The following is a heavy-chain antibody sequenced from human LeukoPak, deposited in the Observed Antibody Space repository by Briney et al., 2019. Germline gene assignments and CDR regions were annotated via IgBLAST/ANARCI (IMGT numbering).Heavy chain of an antibody. Sequence: PSQTLSLTCAVSGGSISSGGYSWSWIRQPPGTGLEWIGYTYHSGSTYYNPSLKSRVTISVDRSKNQFSLKLSSVTAADTAVYYCARGTYGNFDYWGQGTLVTVSS. J-gene: IGHJ4*02. CDR3: ARGTYGNFDY. CDR2: TYHSGST. CDR1: GGSISSGGYS. V-gene: IGHV4-30-2*01. D-gene: IGHD4-17*01.